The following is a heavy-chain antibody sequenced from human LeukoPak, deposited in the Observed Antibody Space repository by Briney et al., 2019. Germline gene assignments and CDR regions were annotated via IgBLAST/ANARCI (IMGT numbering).Heavy chain of an antibody. Sequence: GGSLRLSSAASGFTFTQVWKHWVRQAPGQGLVWVSRINSDGSSTNYPDSVKGRFTISRDNAKNTLYLQMNSLRAEDTAVYFCARSSDLSSAFATWGHGTLVTVSS. CDR3: ARSSDLSSAFAT. D-gene: IGHD6-19*01. J-gene: IGHJ5*01. CDR2: INSDGSST. V-gene: IGHV3-74*01. CDR1: GFTFTQVW.